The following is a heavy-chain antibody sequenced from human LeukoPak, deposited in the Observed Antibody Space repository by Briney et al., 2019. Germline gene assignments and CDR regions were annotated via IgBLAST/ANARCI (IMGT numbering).Heavy chain of an antibody. CDR3: ARDLGAATYNWFDP. CDR1: GASISSYY. J-gene: IGHJ5*02. V-gene: IGHV4-59*01. Sequence: SETLSLTCTVSGASISSYYWSWIRQPPGKGLEWIGYVYYSGSTNYNPSLKSRVTMSVDTSKNQFSLNLKSVTPEDTAVYYCARDLGAATYNWFDPWGQGTLVTVSS. D-gene: IGHD6-13*01. CDR2: VYYSGST.